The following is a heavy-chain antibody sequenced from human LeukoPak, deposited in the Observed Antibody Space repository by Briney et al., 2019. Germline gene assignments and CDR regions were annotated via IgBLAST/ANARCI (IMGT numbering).Heavy chain of an antibody. D-gene: IGHD2-21*02. CDR2: INSSGGST. CDR1: GYTFTSYY. V-gene: IGHV1-46*01. Sequence: ASVKVPFKASGYTFTSYYMHWVRQAPGQGLEWMGIINSSGGSTSYAQKFQGRVTMTRDMNTSNVYTEMSSMSSDDTDVYYCARDQGTSSTYCGGDCYSTYYYYIDVWGKGTTVTVSS. CDR3: ARDQGTSSTYCGGDCYSTYYYYIDV. J-gene: IGHJ6*03.